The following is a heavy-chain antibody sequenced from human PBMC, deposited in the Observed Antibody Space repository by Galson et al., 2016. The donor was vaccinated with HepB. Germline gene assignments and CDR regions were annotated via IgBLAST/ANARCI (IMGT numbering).Heavy chain of an antibody. CDR3: AKNHGDYSQWNFYGMDV. J-gene: IGHJ6*02. V-gene: IGHV3-23*01. CDR1: GFTFSSYA. Sequence: SLRLSCAASGFTFSSYAMNWVRQAPGKGQEWVSGVSRSGGSTYYADSVKARLTISRDNSEHTLYLQMNSLRAEDTAVYYCAKNHGDYSQWNFYGMDVWGQGTTVTVSS. D-gene: IGHD4-17*01. CDR2: VSRSGGST.